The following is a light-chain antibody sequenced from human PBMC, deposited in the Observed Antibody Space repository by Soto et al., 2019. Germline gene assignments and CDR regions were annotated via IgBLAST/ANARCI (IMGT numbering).Light chain of an antibody. Sequence: QSALAQPASVSRSPGQSISISCTGTSSDVGRYNFVSWYQQRPGKAPKLIIYDVANRPSGVSTRFSGSKSGNTASLTISGLQAEDEADYYCSSYTGSTSLVYVFGTGTKLTVL. CDR1: SSDVGRYNF. CDR3: SSYTGSTSLVYV. J-gene: IGLJ1*01. V-gene: IGLV2-14*03. CDR2: DVA.